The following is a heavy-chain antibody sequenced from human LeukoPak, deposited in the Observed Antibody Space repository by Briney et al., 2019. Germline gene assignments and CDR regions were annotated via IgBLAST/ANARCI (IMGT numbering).Heavy chain of an antibody. CDR2: INPNSGGT. CDR3: ARGHAVGYALFGD. Sequence: GASVKVSCKASGYTFTGYYMHWVRQAPGQGLEWMGWINPNSGGTNYAQKFQGRVTMTRDTSISTAYMELSRLRSDDTAVYYCARGHAVGYALFGDWGQGTLVTVSS. D-gene: IGHD5-12*01. J-gene: IGHJ4*02. V-gene: IGHV1-2*02. CDR1: GYTFTGYY.